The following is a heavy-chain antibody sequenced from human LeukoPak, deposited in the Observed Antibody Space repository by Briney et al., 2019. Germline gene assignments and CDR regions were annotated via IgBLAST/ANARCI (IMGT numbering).Heavy chain of an antibody. CDR2: ISGSGGST. CDR3: AKDDGGDYYDSSGYCFDY. J-gene: IGHJ4*02. V-gene: IGHV3-23*01. Sequence: GGSLRLSCAASGFTFSSYAMSWVRQAPGKGLEWVSAISGSGGSTYYADSVKGRFTISRDNPKNTLYLQMNSLRAEDTAVYYCAKDDGGDYYDSSGYCFDYWGQGTLVTVSS. D-gene: IGHD3-22*01. CDR1: GFTFSSYA.